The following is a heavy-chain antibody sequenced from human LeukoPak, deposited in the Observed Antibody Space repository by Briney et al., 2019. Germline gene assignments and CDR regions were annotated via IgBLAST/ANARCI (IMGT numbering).Heavy chain of an antibody. CDR3: AKEGAAGGKMQYCFDY. D-gene: IGHD6-13*01. Sequence: PGGSLRLSCAASGFTFSSYCMHRVRQAPGKGLEWVAVISDDGSTNYYADSVKGRFTISRDNSKNTLYLDTNSLRAEDTAVYYCAKEGAAGGKMQYCFDYWGQGTLLTVSS. CDR1: GFTFSSYC. J-gene: IGHJ4*02. CDR2: ISDDGSTN. V-gene: IGHV3-30*18.